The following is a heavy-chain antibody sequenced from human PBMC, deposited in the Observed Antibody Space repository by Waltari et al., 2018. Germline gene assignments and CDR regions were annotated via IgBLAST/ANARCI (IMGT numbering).Heavy chain of an antibody. Sequence: QVQLVQSGAEVKKPGSSVKVSCKASGGTFSSYAISWVRQAPGQGLEWMGGIIPIFGTANYAQKFQGRVTITADESTSTAYMELSSLRSEDTAVYYWARLSVVVTASLGEDYYYGMDVWGQGTTVTVSS. CDR1: GGTFSSYA. CDR2: IIPIFGTA. CDR3: ARLSVVVTASLGEDYYYGMDV. J-gene: IGHJ6*02. D-gene: IGHD2-21*02. V-gene: IGHV1-69*01.